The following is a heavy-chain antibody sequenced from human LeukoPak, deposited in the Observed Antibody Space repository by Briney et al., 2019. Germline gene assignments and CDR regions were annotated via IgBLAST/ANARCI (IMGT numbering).Heavy chain of an antibody. CDR2: IIPILGIA. CDR1: GGTFSSYA. J-gene: IGHJ4*02. CDR3: ARDGRSRDGYNSLDY. Sequence: SVKVSCKASGGTFSSYAISWVRQAPGQGLEWMGRIIPILGIANYAQKFQGRVTITADKSTSTAYMELSSLRSEDTAVYYCARDGRSRDGYNSLDYWGQGTLVTVSS. V-gene: IGHV1-69*04. D-gene: IGHD5-24*01.